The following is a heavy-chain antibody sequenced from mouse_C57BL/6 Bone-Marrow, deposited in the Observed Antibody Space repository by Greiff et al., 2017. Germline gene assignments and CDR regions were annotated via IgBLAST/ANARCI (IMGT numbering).Heavy chain of an antibody. CDR1: GFSLTSYA. V-gene: IGHV2-9-1*01. CDR2: IWTGGGT. Sequence: VKLMESGPGLVAPSQSLSITCTVSGFSLTSYAISWVRQPPGKGLEWLGVIWTGGGTNYNSALKSRLSISKDNSKSQVFLKMNSLQTDDTARYYCARNCYYGSSDWYFDVWGTGTTVTVSS. CDR3: ARNCYYGSSDWYFDV. D-gene: IGHD1-1*01. J-gene: IGHJ1*03.